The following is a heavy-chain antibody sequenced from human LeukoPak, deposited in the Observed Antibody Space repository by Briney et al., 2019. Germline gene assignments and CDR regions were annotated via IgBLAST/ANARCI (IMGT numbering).Heavy chain of an antibody. V-gene: IGHV3-53*01. CDR2: IYTGTTT. D-gene: IGHD3-10*01. CDR1: GLSVSRNY. Sequence: GGSLRLSCAASGLSVSRNYISWVRQAPGKGLEWVSFIYTGTTTFYADSVKGRFTISRDNSRNTVYLELNGLRVDDTAVYYCARDRGHFDYWGPGTLVTVSS. J-gene: IGHJ4*02. CDR3: ARDRGHFDY.